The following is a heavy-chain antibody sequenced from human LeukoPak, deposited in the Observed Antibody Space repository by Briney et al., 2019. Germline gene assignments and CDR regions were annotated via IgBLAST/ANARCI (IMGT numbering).Heavy chain of an antibody. CDR2: LNSDGSST. Sequence: GGSLRLSCAASGFTFSSYWMHWVRQAPGKGLVWVSRLNSDGSSTSHADSVKGRFTISRDNAKNTLYLQMNSLRAEDTAVYYCARPASGNYGYYYGMDVWGQGTTVTVSS. CDR3: ARPASGNYGYYYGMDV. J-gene: IGHJ6*02. CDR1: GFTFSSYW. V-gene: IGHV3-74*01. D-gene: IGHD1-26*01.